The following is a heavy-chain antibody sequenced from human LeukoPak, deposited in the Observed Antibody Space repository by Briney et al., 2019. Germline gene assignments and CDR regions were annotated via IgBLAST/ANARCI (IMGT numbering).Heavy chain of an antibody. V-gene: IGHV3-7*01. CDR3: ARDKIEGPTKLDY. D-gene: IGHD1-1*01. Sequence: PGGSLRLSCAASGFTFSSYWMSRVRQAPGKGLEWVANIKQDESEKYYVDSVKGRFTISRDNAKNSLYLQMNGLRAEDTAVYYCARDKIEGPTKLDYWGQGILVTVSS. CDR2: IKQDESEK. CDR1: GFTFSSYW. J-gene: IGHJ4*02.